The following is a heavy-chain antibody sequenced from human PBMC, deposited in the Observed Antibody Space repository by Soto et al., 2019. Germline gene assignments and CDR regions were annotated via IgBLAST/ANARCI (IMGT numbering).Heavy chain of an antibody. V-gene: IGHV2-70*01. J-gene: IGHJ6*02. CDR3: KAYGSDYYYSGMDV. D-gene: IGHD3-10*01. Sequence: SGPTLVNPTQTLTLTCTFSGFSLSTSGMCVSWIRQPPGKALEWLALIDWDDDKYYSTSLKTRLTISKDTSKNQVVLTMTNMDPVDTATYYCKAYGSDYYYSGMDVWRQGTTVTVSS. CDR2: IDWDDDK. CDR1: GFSLSTSGMC.